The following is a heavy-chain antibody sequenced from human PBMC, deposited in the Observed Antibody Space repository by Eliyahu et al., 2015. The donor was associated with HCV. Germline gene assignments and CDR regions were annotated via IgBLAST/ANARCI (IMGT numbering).Heavy chain of an antibody. J-gene: IGHJ4*02. D-gene: IGHD1-26*01. CDR2: FYFSGST. CDR3: ARAVAATLSSFDY. V-gene: IGHV4-39*01. Sequence: QLQLQESVPGLVKPSETLSLTCTXSGDSIINRDYYWGWIRQPPGXGLEWIXSFYFSGSTYYXPPLKSRVTMSVDTSKNQFSLKLSSVTAADTAVYYCARAVAATLSSFDYWGQGTLVTVSS. CDR1: GDSIINRDYY.